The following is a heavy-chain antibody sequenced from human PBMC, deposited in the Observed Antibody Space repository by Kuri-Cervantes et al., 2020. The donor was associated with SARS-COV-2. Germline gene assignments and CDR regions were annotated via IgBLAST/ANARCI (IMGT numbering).Heavy chain of an antibody. CDR2: ISSSSSYI. CDR1: GFPFSDYR. CDR3: ARVGSTMVRGVIMRGADAFDI. D-gene: IGHD3-10*01. J-gene: IGHJ3*02. V-gene: IGHV3-21*01. Sequence: GESLKISCAASGFPFSDYRMNWIRQSPGKGLEWVSSISSSSSYIYYADSVKGRFTISRDNAKNSLYLQMNSLRAEDTAVYYCARVGSTMVRGVIMRGADAFDIWGQGTMVTVSS.